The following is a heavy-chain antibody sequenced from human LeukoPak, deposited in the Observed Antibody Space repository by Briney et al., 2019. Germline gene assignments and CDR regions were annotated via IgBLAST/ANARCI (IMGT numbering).Heavy chain of an antibody. V-gene: IGHV1-69*05. Sequence: SVKVSCKASGGTFSSYAISWVRQAPGQGLEWMGGIIPIFGTANYAQKFQGSVTITTDESTSTAYMELSSLRSEDTAVYYCARGPVTYYYDSSGYYCDYWGQGTLVTVSS. D-gene: IGHD3-22*01. J-gene: IGHJ4*02. CDR1: GGTFSSYA. CDR3: ARGPVTYYYDSSGYYCDY. CDR2: IIPIFGTA.